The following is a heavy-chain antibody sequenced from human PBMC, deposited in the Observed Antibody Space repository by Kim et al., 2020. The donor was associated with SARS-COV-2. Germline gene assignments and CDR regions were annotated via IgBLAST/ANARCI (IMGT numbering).Heavy chain of an antibody. CDR2: ISYDGSNK. J-gene: IGHJ3*02. V-gene: IGHV3-30-3*01. CDR3: ARDFGGGFYDSSPDAFDI. Sequence: GGSLRLSCAASGFTFSSYAMHWVRQAPGKGLEWVAVISYDGSNKYYADSVKGRFTISRDNSKNTLYLQMNSLRAEDTAVYYCARDFGGGFYDSSPDAFDIWGQGTMVTVSS. CDR1: GFTFSSYA. D-gene: IGHD3-22*01.